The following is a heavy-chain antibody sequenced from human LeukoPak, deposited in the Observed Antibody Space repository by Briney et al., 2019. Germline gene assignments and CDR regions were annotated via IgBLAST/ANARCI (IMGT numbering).Heavy chain of an antibody. CDR3: ARDPQYSSSWNFDY. CDR1: GFTFGSYA. D-gene: IGHD6-13*01. V-gene: IGHV3-23*01. Sequence: PGGSLRLSCAASGFTFGSYAMSWVRQAPGKGLEWVSAISGSGDKTYYADSVKGRFTISRDNSKNTLYLQMNSLRAEDTAVYYCARDPQYSSSWNFDYWGQGTLVTVSS. J-gene: IGHJ4*02. CDR2: ISGSGDKT.